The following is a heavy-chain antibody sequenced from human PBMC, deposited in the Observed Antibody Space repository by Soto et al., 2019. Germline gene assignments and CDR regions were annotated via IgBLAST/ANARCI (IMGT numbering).Heavy chain of an antibody. CDR1: GFTFDDYA. Sequence: GGSLRLSCAASGFTFDDYAMHWVRQAPGKGLEWVSGISWNSGSIGYADSVKGRFTISRDNAKNSLYLQMNSLRAEDTALYYCAKALSFGFGELFDAFDIWGQGTMVTVSS. D-gene: IGHD3-10*01. CDR2: ISWNSGSI. V-gene: IGHV3-9*01. CDR3: AKALSFGFGELFDAFDI. J-gene: IGHJ3*02.